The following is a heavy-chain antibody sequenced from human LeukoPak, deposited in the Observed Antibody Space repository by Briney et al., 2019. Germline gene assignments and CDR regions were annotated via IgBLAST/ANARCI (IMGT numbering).Heavy chain of an antibody. Sequence: PSETLYLTCAVYGGSFSGYYWSWIRQPPGKGLEWIGEINHSGSTNYNPSLKSRVTISVDTSKNQFSLKLSSVTAADTAVYYCASFGRITIFGVVIPHYFDYWGQGTLVTVSS. CDR2: INHSGST. D-gene: IGHD3-3*01. J-gene: IGHJ4*02. CDR1: GGSFSGYY. CDR3: ASFGRITIFGVVIPHYFDY. V-gene: IGHV4-34*01.